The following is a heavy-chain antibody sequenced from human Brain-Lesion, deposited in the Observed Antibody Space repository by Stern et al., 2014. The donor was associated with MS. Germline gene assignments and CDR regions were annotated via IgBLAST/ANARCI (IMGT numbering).Heavy chain of an antibody. V-gene: IGHV1-69*06. D-gene: IGHD5-18*01. CDR2: IIPIFGSP. Sequence: VQLVESGPEVKKPGSSVQVSCKASGGTFGTYPITWLRQAPGQGLEWMGRIIPIFGSPNYAQKFQGRVTITADRSTTTVYMKLSSLKSDDAAVYYCAKDGPALVTNWFDHWGRGTLVTVSS. CDR1: GGTFGTYP. CDR3: AKDGPALVTNWFDH. J-gene: IGHJ5*02.